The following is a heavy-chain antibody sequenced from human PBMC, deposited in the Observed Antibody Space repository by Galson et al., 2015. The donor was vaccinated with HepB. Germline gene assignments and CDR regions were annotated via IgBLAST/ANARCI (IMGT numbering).Heavy chain of an antibody. CDR3: ARSTLNIFGTMIKPLDY. CDR1: GISFSGHS. CDR2: ISNNNGYI. J-gene: IGHJ4*02. V-gene: IGHV3-21*06. D-gene: IGHD3-3*02. Sequence: SLRLSCAASGISFSGHSMNWVRQAPGKGLEWVSIISNNNGYIYYADSVKGRFTVSRDNARNSLFLQMNSLRPDDTAVYYCARSTLNIFGTMIKPLDYWGPGTRVIVSS.